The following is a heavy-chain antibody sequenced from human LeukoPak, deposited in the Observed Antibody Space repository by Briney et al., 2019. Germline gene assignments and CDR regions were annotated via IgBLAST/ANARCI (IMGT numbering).Heavy chain of an antibody. CDR3: ARDRNTDFWSGYYTNYFDY. V-gene: IGHV3-7*01. J-gene: IGHJ4*02. Sequence: PGGSLRLSCAASGFTLSTYWMTWVRQAPGKGLEWVANIKQDGSEKYYVDSVKGRFTISRDNANKSLYLQMNSLRAEDTAVYYCARDRNTDFWSGYYTNYFDYWGQGTLVTVSS. D-gene: IGHD3-3*01. CDR2: IKQDGSEK. CDR1: GFTLSTYW.